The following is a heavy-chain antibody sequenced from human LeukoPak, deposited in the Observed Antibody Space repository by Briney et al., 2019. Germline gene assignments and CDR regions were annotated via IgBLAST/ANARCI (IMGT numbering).Heavy chain of an antibody. J-gene: IGHJ3*02. V-gene: IGHV3-53*01. D-gene: IGHD5-12*01. CDR2: IYSGGNT. CDR3: ARALIVAYPPHAFDI. Sequence: GGSLRLSCAVSGFIVSNNYMTWVRQTPGKGLEWVSVIYSGGNTHYAESANVRFTISRDNSKNTVYLQMNNLRDEATAVYYCARALIVAYPPHAFDIWGQGTMVIVSS. CDR1: GFIVSNNY.